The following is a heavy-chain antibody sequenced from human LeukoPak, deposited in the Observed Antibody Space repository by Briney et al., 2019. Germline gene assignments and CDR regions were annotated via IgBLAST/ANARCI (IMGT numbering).Heavy chain of an antibody. Sequence: GGSLRLSCAASGFTFSSYWMSWVRQAPGKGLEWVANIKQDGSEKYYVDSVKGRFTISRDNAKNSLYLQMNSLRAEDTAVYYWARARGSYYCGGGRGGWGQGTLVTVSS. J-gene: IGHJ4*02. D-gene: IGHD3-10*01. CDR2: IKQDGSEK. CDR1: GFTFSSYW. CDR3: ARARGSYYCGGGRGG. V-gene: IGHV3-7*03.